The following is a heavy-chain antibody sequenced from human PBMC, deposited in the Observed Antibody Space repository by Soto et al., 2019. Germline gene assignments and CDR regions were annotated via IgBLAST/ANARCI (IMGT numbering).Heavy chain of an antibody. J-gene: IGHJ6*02. D-gene: IGHD2-2*01. Sequence: QVQLVQSGAEVKKPGSSVKVSCKASGGTFSSYAISWVRQAPGQGLEWMGGIILIFGTANYAQKFQGRVTITADESTSTAYMELSSLRSEDTAVYYCARDNRYCSSTSCYPYYYGMDVWGQGTTVTVSS. V-gene: IGHV1-69*01. CDR1: GGTFSSYA. CDR2: IILIFGTA. CDR3: ARDNRYCSSTSCYPYYYGMDV.